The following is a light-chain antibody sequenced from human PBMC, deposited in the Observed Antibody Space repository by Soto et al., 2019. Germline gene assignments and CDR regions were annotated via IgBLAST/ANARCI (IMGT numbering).Light chain of an antibody. J-gene: IGLJ3*02. CDR2: LTSDGSH. CDR1: SGHSSYA. V-gene: IGLV4-69*01. Sequence: QPVLTQSPSASASLGASVKLTCTLSSGHSSYAIAWHQLLPEKGPRFLMKLTSDGSHSKGDGLPDRFSGSSSGAERYLTISRLQSEDEADYYCQTWGTGINWVFGGGTKLTVL. CDR3: QTWGTGINWV.